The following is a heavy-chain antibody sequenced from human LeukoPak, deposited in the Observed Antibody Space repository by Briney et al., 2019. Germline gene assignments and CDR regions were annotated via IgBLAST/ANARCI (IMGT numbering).Heavy chain of an antibody. D-gene: IGHD1-26*01. CDR2: ISAYNGNT. V-gene: IGHV1-18*01. CDR3: ARVSLYSGSSGVDY. J-gene: IGHJ4*02. Sequence: ASVKVSCKASGYTFTSYGISWVRQAPGQGLEWMGWISAYNGNTNYAQKLQGRVTMTTDTSTSTAYMELRSLRSDDTAVYYCARVSLYSGSSGVDYWGQGTLATVSS. CDR1: GYTFTSYG.